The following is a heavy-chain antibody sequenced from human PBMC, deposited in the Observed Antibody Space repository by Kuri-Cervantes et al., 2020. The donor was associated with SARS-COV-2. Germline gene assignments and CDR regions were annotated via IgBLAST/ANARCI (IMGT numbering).Heavy chain of an antibody. D-gene: IGHD1-26*01. Sequence: LSLTCAASGFTFSSYWMSWVRQAPGKGLEWVANIKQDGSEKYYVDSVKGRFTISRDNAKNSLYLQMNSLRAEDTAVYYCASSLVDYFDYWGQGTLVTVSS. CDR1: GFTFSSYW. J-gene: IGHJ4*02. CDR3: ASSLVDYFDY. CDR2: IKQDGSEK. V-gene: IGHV3-7*01.